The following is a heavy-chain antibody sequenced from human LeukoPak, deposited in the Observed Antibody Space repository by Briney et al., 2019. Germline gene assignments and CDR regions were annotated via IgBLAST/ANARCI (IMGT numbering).Heavy chain of an antibody. CDR2: ISSSSSYI. CDR1: GFTFSSYS. CDR3: ARGSRLFPADNDWFDP. V-gene: IGHV3-21*01. J-gene: IGHJ5*02. Sequence: GGSLRLSCAASGFTFSSYSMNWVRQAPGKGLEWDSSISSSSSYIYYADSVKGRFTISRDNAKNSLYLQMNSLRAEDTAVYYCARGSRLFPADNDWFDPWGQGTLVTVSS. D-gene: IGHD3-16*01.